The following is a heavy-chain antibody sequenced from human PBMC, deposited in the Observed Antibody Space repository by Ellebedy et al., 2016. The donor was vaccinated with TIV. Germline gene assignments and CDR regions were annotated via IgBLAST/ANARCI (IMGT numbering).Heavy chain of an antibody. CDR1: GFTFSSYW. V-gene: IGHV3-7*03. CDR3: ARLDAIIDGKSLDY. Sequence: GESLKISCVASGFTFSSYWMSWVRQAPGKGLEWVATIKQGGSEKYYVDSVKGRFTISRDNAKNSLYLQMNSLRAEDTAVYYCARLDAIIDGKSLDYWGQGTLVTVSS. D-gene: IGHD3-10*01. J-gene: IGHJ4*02. CDR2: IKQGGSEK.